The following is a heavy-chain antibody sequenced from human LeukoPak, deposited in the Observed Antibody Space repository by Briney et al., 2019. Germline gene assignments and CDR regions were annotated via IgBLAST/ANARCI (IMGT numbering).Heavy chain of an antibody. D-gene: IGHD1-14*01. J-gene: IGHJ4*02. V-gene: IGHV3-53*01. Sequence: PGGSLRLSCAASELSVSTNCMTWVRQAPGKGLEWVSFIYSDGSTYYADSVRGRFTISRDNSKNTVYLQMNSLRAEDTAVYYCARRAGIYSHPYDHWGQGTLVTVSS. CDR3: ARRAGIYSHPYDH. CDR1: ELSVSTNC. CDR2: IYSDGST.